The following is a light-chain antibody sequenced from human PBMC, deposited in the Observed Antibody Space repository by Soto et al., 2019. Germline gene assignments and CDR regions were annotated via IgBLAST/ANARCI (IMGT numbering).Light chain of an antibody. V-gene: IGLV2-11*01. J-gene: IGLJ1*01. CDR2: DVS. CDR3: CSYAGSYTYV. Sequence: QSALTQPRSVSGSPGQSVTISCTETSSDVGGYNSVSWYQQLPGKAPKLMIYDVSKRPSGVPGRFSASRSGNTASLTISGLQAEDEADYYCCSYAGSYTYVFGTGTKLTVL. CDR1: SSDVGGYNS.